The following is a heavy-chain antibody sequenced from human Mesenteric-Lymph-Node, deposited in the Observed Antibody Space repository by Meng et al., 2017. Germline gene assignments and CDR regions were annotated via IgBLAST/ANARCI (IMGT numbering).Heavy chain of an antibody. CDR3: ARDHGFLNWFYP. CDR1: GFTFSDYY. D-gene: IGHD2/OR15-2a*01. J-gene: IGHJ5*02. CDR2: ISPTGGSL. V-gene: IGHV3-11*04. Sequence: GESLKISCAASGFTFSDYYMTWIRQPPGQGLEWSASISPTGGSLYYADSVKGRFSISRDNAKISLSLQMNSLRVEDTAVYYCARDHGFLNWFYPWGQGTLVTDSS.